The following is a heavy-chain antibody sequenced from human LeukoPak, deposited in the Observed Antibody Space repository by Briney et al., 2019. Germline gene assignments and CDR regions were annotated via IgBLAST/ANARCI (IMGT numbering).Heavy chain of an antibody. D-gene: IGHD3-10*01. CDR1: GFTFDDYA. V-gene: IGHV3-43*02. Sequence: PGGSLRLSCAASGFTFDDYAMHWVRQAPGKGLEWVSLISGDGGSTYYADSVKGRFTISRDNSINSLYLQMNSLRTEDTAFYYCAKDIWFAEFLYGMDVWGQGTTVTVSS. CDR2: ISGDGGST. J-gene: IGHJ6*02. CDR3: AKDIWFAEFLYGMDV.